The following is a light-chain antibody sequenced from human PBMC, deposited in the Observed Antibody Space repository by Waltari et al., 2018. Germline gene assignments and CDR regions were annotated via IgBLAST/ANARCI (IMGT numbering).Light chain of an antibody. CDR3: QQSYRYPAT. CDR1: QSTTTW. V-gene: IGKV1-5*03. CDR2: RAS. Sequence: DIQMTQSPSALSASVGDRVTITCRASQSTTTWLAWYQQKPGKAPNLLIYRASTLKSGVPSRFSASVSGTEFTLTISGLQPDDFATYYCQQSYRYPATFGQGTKLEI. J-gene: IGKJ2*01.